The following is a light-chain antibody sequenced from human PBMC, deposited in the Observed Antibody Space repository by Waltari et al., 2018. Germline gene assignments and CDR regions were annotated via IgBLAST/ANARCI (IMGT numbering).Light chain of an antibody. CDR1: SRDVGSYLL. Sequence: QSALTQPPSASGSPGQSVTISCSGSSRDVGSYLLVSWYQQHPGKAPRLIINEVNKRPSGVPDRFSGSKSGNTASLTVSGLQSEDGAVYFCSSYTGIRSVIFGGGTHLSVL. CDR3: SSYTGIRSVI. V-gene: IGLV2-8*01. CDR2: EVN. J-gene: IGLJ2*01.